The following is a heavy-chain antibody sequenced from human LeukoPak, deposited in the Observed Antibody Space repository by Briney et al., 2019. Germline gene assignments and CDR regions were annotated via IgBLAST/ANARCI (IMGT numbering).Heavy chain of an antibody. J-gene: IGHJ2*01. CDR3: ARDLHGGNSFTSDWYFDL. CDR2: IYDSGST. Sequence: PSRTLSLTCAVSGGSISISKSNWWSWVRQPPGKGLEWIGEIYDSGSTNYNPSLKSRVTISVDKSKNQFSLKLSSVTAADTAVYYCARDLHGGNSFTSDWYFDLWGRGTLVTVSS. V-gene: IGHV4-4*02. CDR1: GGSISISKSNW. D-gene: IGHD4-23*01.